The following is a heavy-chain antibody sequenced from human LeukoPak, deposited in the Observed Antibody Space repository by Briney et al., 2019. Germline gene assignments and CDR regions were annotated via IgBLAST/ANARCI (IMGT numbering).Heavy chain of an antibody. D-gene: IGHD6-13*01. CDR2: ISSSSSYI. V-gene: IGHV3-21*01. CDR1: GFTFSSYS. CDR3: ARDIYSSSWYIRGAAGYFDY. Sequence: PGGSLRLSCAASGFTFSSYSMSWVRQAPGKGLEWVSSISSSSSYIYYADSVKGRFTISRDNAKNSLYLQMNSLRAEDTAVYYCARDIYSSSWYIRGAAGYFDYWGQGTLVTVSS. J-gene: IGHJ4*02.